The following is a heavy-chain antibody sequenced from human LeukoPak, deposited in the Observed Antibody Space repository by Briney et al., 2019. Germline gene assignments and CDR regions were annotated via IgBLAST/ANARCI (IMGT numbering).Heavy chain of an antibody. Sequence: GGSLRLSCAASGFTFSSYSMNWVRQAPGKGLEWVSSISSSSSYIYYADSVKGRFTISIDNAKHSPYLPMTSLRAEGTAVCSCARDLGIAARPFDLWGQGTMVTVSS. CDR3: ARDLGIAARPFDL. V-gene: IGHV3-21*01. CDR1: GFTFSSYS. CDR2: ISSSSSYI. D-gene: IGHD6-6*01. J-gene: IGHJ3*01.